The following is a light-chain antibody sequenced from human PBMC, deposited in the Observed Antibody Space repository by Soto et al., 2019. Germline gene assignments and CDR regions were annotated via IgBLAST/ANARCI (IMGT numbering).Light chain of an antibody. CDR2: DAS. Sequence: DIQMTQSPSSLSASVGDRVTITCQASQAISTYLNWYQQKPGKAPKLLIYDASNLETGVPSRFSGSGSGTDFTFTISSLQPEDIATYYCQQFEDFPRAIIFGQGTRLEI. V-gene: IGKV1-33*01. CDR3: QQFEDFPRAII. J-gene: IGKJ5*01. CDR1: QAISTY.